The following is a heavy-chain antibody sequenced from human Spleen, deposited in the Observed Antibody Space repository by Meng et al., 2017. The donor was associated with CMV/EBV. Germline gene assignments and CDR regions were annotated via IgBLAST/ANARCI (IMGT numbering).Heavy chain of an antibody. CDR1: GWSVSGYY. Sequence: SETLSLTCSVSGWSVSGYYWSWVRQPPGKGLEYIGYVHSSGTTNYSPSLKGRVTMTRDTSISTAYMELSRLRSDDTAVYYCARDGEYSSPKGVIRYYYYGMDVWGQGTTVTVSS. J-gene: IGHJ6*02. V-gene: IGHV4-59*02. CDR3: ARDGEYSSPKGVIRYYYYGMDV. CDR2: VHSSGTT. D-gene: IGHD6-6*01.